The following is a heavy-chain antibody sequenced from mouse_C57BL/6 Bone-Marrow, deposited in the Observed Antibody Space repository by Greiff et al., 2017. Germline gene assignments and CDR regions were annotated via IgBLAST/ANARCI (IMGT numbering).Heavy chain of an antibody. Sequence: QVQLQQPGAELVKPGASVKISCKASGYTFTSYWITWVKQRPGQGLEWIGDIYPGSGSTNYNEKFKSKATLTVDTSSSTAYMQLSSLTSEDSAVYYCARSGPYYGSSLVAYWGQGTLVTVSA. CDR1: GYTFTSYW. V-gene: IGHV1-55*01. CDR3: ARSGPYYGSSLVAY. D-gene: IGHD1-1*01. CDR2: IYPGSGST. J-gene: IGHJ3*01.